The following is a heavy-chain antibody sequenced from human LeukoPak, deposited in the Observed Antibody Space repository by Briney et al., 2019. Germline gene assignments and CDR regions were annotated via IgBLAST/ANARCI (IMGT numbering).Heavy chain of an antibody. V-gene: IGHV3-7*01. CDR3: ARDVAYSAFDY. CDR2: IRPDGSEG. Sequence: GGSLRLSYTTSGITFSNSWMSWVRQAPGKGLEWVATIRPDGSEGYYADSVRGRFTISRDNSKNSFYLQMSSLRAEDTGVFYCARDVAYSAFDYWGQGTLVTVSS. CDR1: GITFSNSW. J-gene: IGHJ4*02. D-gene: IGHD2-21*01.